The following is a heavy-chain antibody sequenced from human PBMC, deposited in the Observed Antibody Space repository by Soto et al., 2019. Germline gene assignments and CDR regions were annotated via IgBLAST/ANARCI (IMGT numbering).Heavy chain of an antibody. J-gene: IGHJ5*01. CDR3: ARGRYCLTGRCFPNWFDS. V-gene: IGHV4-61*01. D-gene: IGHD2-15*01. Sequence: SETLSLTCTVSGGSVSSGSYYWSRIRQPPGKGLEWIGYIYYSGSTNYNPSLKSRVTISLDTSKNQFSLNVSSVTAADTAVYFCARGRYCLTGRCFPNWFDSWGQGTLVTVSS. CDR1: GGSVSSGSYY. CDR2: IYYSGST.